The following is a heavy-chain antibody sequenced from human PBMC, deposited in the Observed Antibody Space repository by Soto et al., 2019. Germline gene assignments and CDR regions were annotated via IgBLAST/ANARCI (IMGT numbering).Heavy chain of an antibody. CDR3: ARDTYEWRELHPMDV. Sequence: EVQLVESGGGLVQPGGSLRLSCAASGFTFSSYWMSWVRQAPGKGLEWVANIKQDGSEKYYVDSVKGRFTISRDNAKNSLYLQMNSLRAEDTAVYYCARDTYEWRELHPMDVWCQGTTVTVSS. CDR1: GFTFSSYW. V-gene: IGHV3-7*01. J-gene: IGHJ6*02. D-gene: IGHD1-26*01. CDR2: IKQDGSEK.